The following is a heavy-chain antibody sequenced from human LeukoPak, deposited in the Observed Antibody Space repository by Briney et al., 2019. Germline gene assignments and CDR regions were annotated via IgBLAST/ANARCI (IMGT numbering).Heavy chain of an antibody. Sequence: ASVKVSCKASGYTFTIYPMHWVRQAPGQELEWMGIINPSGGSTNYAQKFQGRVTMTRDTSTSTVYMELSSLRSEDTAVYYCARVAVEMASWLDPWGQGTLVTVSS. CDR1: GYTFTIYP. D-gene: IGHD5-24*01. J-gene: IGHJ5*02. V-gene: IGHV1-46*01. CDR2: INPSGGST. CDR3: ARVAVEMASWLDP.